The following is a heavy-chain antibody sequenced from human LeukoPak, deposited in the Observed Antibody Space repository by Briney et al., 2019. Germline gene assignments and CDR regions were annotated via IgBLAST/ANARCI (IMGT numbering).Heavy chain of an antibody. D-gene: IGHD6-13*01. Sequence: ASVKVSCKASGYTFIAYYMHWVRQAPGQGLGWMGRINPNSGGTNYAQKFQGRVTMTRDTSISTAYMELSRLRSDDTAVYYCARSLSRIAAAGTVKYFDYWGQGTLVTVSS. CDR1: GYTFIAYY. CDR3: ARSLSRIAAAGTVKYFDY. CDR2: INPNSGGT. V-gene: IGHV1-2*06. J-gene: IGHJ4*02.